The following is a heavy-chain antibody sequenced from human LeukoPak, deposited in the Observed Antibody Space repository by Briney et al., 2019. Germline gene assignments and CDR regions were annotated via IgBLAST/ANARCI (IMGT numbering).Heavy chain of an antibody. CDR1: GFTFSSYA. Sequence: PGGSLRFSCAASGFTFSSYAMSWVRQAPGKGLEWVSAISGSGGSTYYADSVKGRFTISRDNSKNTLYLQMNSLRAEDTAVYYCAKLPLEYSSSNFDYWGQGTLVTVSS. D-gene: IGHD6-6*01. V-gene: IGHV3-23*01. CDR2: ISGSGGST. CDR3: AKLPLEYSSSNFDY. J-gene: IGHJ4*02.